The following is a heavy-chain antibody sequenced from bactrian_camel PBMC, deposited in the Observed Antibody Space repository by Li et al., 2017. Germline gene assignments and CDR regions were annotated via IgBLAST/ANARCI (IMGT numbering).Heavy chain of an antibody. Sequence: HVQLVESGGGSVRTGGSLRLSCALSNYPYKQYGLAWFRQAPGKEREGVAAISSTGATIYADSVKGRFTISKDSAKNTLYLQMNNLKVEDTAMYYCAADGVNLQLARGYNYWGQGTQVTVS. V-gene: IGHV3S53*01. CDR3: AADGVNLQLARGYNY. J-gene: IGHJ4*01. CDR2: ISSTGAT. D-gene: IGHD6*01. CDR1: NYPYKQYG.